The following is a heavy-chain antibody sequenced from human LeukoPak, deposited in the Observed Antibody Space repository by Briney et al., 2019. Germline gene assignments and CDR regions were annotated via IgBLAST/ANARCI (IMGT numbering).Heavy chain of an antibody. Sequence: PSETLSLTCAVSGGSLNSNYWTWVRQPPGKGLEWIGEIYHTGITNYNPSLQSRVSISLDTSKSQFSLTIYSLTAADTAVYYCARPPRGVYATDVWGKGTTVTVSS. CDR3: ARPPRGVYATDV. J-gene: IGHJ6*04. V-gene: IGHV4-4*02. CDR1: GGSLNSNYW. CDR2: IYHTGIT. D-gene: IGHD3-10*01.